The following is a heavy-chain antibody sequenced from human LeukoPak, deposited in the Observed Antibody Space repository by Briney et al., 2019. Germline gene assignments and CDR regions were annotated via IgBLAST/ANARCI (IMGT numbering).Heavy chain of an antibody. Sequence: ASVKVSCKASGYTFTGYYIHWVRQAPGQGLEWMGWMNPNSGNTGYAQKFQGRVTITRNTSISTAYMELSSLRSEDTAVYYCARDTYIAVAEDWGQGTLVTVSS. CDR3: ARDTYIAVAED. V-gene: IGHV1-8*03. J-gene: IGHJ4*02. CDR2: MNPNSGNT. D-gene: IGHD6-19*01. CDR1: GYTFTGYY.